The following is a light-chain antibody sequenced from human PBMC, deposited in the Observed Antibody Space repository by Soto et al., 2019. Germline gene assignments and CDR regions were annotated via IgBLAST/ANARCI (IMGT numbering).Light chain of an antibody. V-gene: IGLV2-14*01. CDR3: SSYTSSSTHYV. J-gene: IGLJ1*01. CDR1: SSDVGGYNY. Sequence: SALTQTASVSGSPGQSITISCTGTSSDVGGYNYVSWYQQHPGKAPKLMIYDVSNRPSGVSNRFSGSKSGNTASLTISGLQAEDEADYYCSSYTSSSTHYVFGTGTKVTVL. CDR2: DVS.